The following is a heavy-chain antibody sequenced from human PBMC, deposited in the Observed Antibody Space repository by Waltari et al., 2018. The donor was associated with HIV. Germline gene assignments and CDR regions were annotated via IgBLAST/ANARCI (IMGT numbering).Heavy chain of an antibody. J-gene: IGHJ5*02. Sequence: QVQLQQWGAGLLKPSETLSLTCAVYGGTFSGYYWTWIRQAPGKGLEWIGEINHSGKTNYNPSLKSRLTLSVDTSKNQVSLRMKSVTGADTAIYYCAREKSRASKWYGIFYYDAWGQGTLVSVTS. CDR2: INHSGKT. V-gene: IGHV4-34*02. CDR1: GGTFSGYY. CDR3: AREKSRASKWYGIFYYDA. D-gene: IGHD2-15*01.